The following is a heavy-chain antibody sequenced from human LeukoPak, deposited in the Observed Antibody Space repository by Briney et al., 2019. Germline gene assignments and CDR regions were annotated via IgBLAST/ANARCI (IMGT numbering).Heavy chain of an antibody. CDR2: IYHSGST. J-gene: IGHJ3*02. Sequence: SETLSLTCTVSGGSISSGGYYWSWIRQPPGKGLEWIGYIYHSGSTYYNPSLKSRVTISVDRSKNQFSLKLSSVTAADTAVYYCARVEIGEWSVSGAFDIWGQGTMVTVSS. V-gene: IGHV4-30-2*01. CDR1: GGSISSGGYY. CDR3: ARVEIGEWSVSGAFDI. D-gene: IGHD5-24*01.